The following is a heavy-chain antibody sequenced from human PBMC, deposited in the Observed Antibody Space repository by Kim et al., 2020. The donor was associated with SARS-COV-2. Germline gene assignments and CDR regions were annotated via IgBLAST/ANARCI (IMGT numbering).Heavy chain of an antibody. Sequence: GGSLRLSCAASGFTFSSYGIHWVRQAPGKGLEWVAAISYDGSNKYYTDSVKGRLTVSRDNPKNTVFLQMNSLRAEDTGVYYCARGIAPNMGERDYNHYGMEVWGDGATVTVSS. J-gene: IGHJ6*04. CDR3: ARGIAPNMGERDYNHYGMEV. V-gene: IGHV3-30*03. D-gene: IGHD6-13*01. CDR2: ISYDGSNK. CDR1: GFTFSSYG.